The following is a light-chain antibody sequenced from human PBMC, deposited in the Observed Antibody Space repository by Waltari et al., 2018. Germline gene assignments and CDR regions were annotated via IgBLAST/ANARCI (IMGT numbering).Light chain of an antibody. CDR3: QQAASFPLT. Sequence: IQMTQSPSSVSASVGDRVTVTCRASQGINSWLAWYQQTPGRTPKLLIYGASSLQSGVPSRFSGSGSGTDFTLTISSLQPDDFATYYCQQAASFPLTFGGGTKVEIK. J-gene: IGKJ4*01. CDR2: GAS. V-gene: IGKV1-12*01. CDR1: QGINSW.